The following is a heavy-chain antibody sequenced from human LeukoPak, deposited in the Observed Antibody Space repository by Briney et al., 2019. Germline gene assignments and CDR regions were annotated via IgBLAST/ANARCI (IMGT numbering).Heavy chain of an antibody. J-gene: IGHJ4*02. Sequence: ASVKVSCKASGYTFTSYDINWVRQATGQGLEWMGWMNPNSGNTGYAQKFQGRVTMTRNTSISTAYMELSSLRSDDTAVYYCARRTMWDTNGWLSPDYWGQGTLVTVSS. CDR1: GYTFTSYD. V-gene: IGHV1-8*01. CDR2: MNPNSGNT. D-gene: IGHD6-19*01. CDR3: ARRTMWDTNGWLSPDY.